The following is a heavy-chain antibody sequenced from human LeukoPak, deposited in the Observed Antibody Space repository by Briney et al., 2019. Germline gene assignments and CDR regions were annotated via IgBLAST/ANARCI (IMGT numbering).Heavy chain of an antibody. CDR1: GFTFSSYG. Sequence: GRSLRLSCAASGFTFSSYGMHWVRQAPGKGLEWVAVIWYDGSNKYYADSVKGRFTISRDNSKNTLYLQMNSLRAEDTAVYYCAKGQIQYSSCAFDIWGQGTMVTVSS. D-gene: IGHD6-19*01. CDR3: AKGQIQYSSCAFDI. CDR2: IWYDGSNK. V-gene: IGHV3-33*06. J-gene: IGHJ3*02.